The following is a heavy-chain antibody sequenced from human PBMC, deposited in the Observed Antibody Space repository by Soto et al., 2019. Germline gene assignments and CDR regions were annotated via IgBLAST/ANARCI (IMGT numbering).Heavy chain of an antibody. CDR3: AAPRDEYGSGVSWFTYGMDI. J-gene: IGHJ6*02. CDR1: GFTFSDFA. CDR2: LDGAGGST. V-gene: IGHV3-23*01. D-gene: IGHD3-10*01. Sequence: VGSLRLSCLASGFTFSDFAMTWVRHVPGRGLEWVASLDGAGGSTDYAESVRGRFSISRDNSQNTLFLQMKRLTVDDTAIYYCAAPRDEYGSGVSWFTYGMDIWGQGTTVTVSS.